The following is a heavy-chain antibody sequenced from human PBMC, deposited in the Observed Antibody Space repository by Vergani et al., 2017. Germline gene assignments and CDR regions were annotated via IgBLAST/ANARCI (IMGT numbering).Heavy chain of an antibody. CDR2: MNPNSGNT. CDR1: GYTFTSYD. Sequence: QVQLVQSGAEVKKPGASVKVSCKASGYTFTSYDINWVRQATGQGLEWMGWMNPNSGNTGYAQKFQGRVNSTRNTSISTAYMELSRLRSDDTAVYYCARRYCSGGSCYCRHYYYYYGMDVWGQGTTVTVSS. D-gene: IGHD2-15*01. CDR3: ARRYCSGGSCYCRHYYYYYGMDV. V-gene: IGHV1-8*01. J-gene: IGHJ6*02.